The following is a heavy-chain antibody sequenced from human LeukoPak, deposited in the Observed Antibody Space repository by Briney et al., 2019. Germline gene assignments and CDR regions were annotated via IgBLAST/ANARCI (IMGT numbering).Heavy chain of an antibody. D-gene: IGHD6-19*01. J-gene: IGHJ4*02. Sequence: GGSRRLSCAASGFSFSSYWMSWVRQAPGKGLEWVANIKQDGSEKYYVDSVKGRFTISRDNAKNSLYLQINSLRAEDTAVYYCARGFRGWYAEGFDYWGQGTVVTVSS. CDR3: ARGFRGWYAEGFDY. CDR2: IKQDGSEK. V-gene: IGHV3-7*01. CDR1: GFSFSSYW.